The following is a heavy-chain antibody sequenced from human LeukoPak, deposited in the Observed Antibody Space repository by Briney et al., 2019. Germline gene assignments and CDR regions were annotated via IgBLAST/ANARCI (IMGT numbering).Heavy chain of an antibody. J-gene: IGHJ6*02. Sequence: PGGSLRLSCAASGFTFSSYAMHWVRQAPGKGLGWVAVISYDGSNKYYADSVKGRFTISRDNSKNTLYLQMNSLRAEDTAVYYCAKELVAAAGTEDYGMDVWGQGTTVTVSS. V-gene: IGHV3-30-3*01. CDR2: ISYDGSNK. CDR1: GFTFSSYA. D-gene: IGHD6-13*01. CDR3: AKELVAAAGTEDYGMDV.